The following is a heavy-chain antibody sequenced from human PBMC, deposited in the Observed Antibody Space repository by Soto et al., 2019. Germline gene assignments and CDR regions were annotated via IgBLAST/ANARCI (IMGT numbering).Heavy chain of an antibody. D-gene: IGHD4-17*01. CDR1: GGSFSGYY. Sequence: SETLSLTFAVYGGSFSGYYWSWIRQPPGMGLEWIGEINHSGSTNYNPSLKSRVTISVDTSKNQFSLKLSSVTAADTAVYYCARGKSDYGDTYYFDYWGQGTLVTVS. V-gene: IGHV4-34*01. CDR2: INHSGST. CDR3: ARGKSDYGDTYYFDY. J-gene: IGHJ4*02.